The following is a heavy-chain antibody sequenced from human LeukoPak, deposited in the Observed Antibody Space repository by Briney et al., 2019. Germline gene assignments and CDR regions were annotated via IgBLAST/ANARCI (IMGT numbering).Heavy chain of an antibody. CDR2: INPKSGGT. Sequence: ASVKVSCKASGYTFTSYDINWVRQATGQGLEWMGWINPKSGGTNYAQKFQVAGTMTRDRSKTTAYMKLSRLRYDHTAVFYCARFPAGGVVIRKYYFDYWGQGTLVTVSS. V-gene: IGHV1-2*02. J-gene: IGHJ4*02. CDR3: ARFPAGGVVIRKYYFDY. CDR1: GYTFTSYD. D-gene: IGHD3-3*01.